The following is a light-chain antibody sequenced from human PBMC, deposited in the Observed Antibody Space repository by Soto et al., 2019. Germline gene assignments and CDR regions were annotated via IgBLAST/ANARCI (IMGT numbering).Light chain of an antibody. CDR2: GAS. Sequence: IQMTQSPSSVSASVGDRVTITCRASQGISSWLVWYQQKPGKAPKLLIHGASSLQGGVPSRFSRSGSGTEFALTISSLQPEDFATYYWQQANSFPLTFGGGTRVESK. V-gene: IGKV1D-12*01. J-gene: IGKJ4*01. CDR3: QQANSFPLT. CDR1: QGISSW.